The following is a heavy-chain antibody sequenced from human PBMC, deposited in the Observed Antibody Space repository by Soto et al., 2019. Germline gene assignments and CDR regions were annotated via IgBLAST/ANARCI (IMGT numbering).Heavy chain of an antibody. Sequence: QVQLVESGGGVVQPGRSLGLSCAASGFTFSSYAMHWVRQAPGKGLEWVAVISYDGSNKYYADSVKGRFTISRDNSKNTLYLQMNSLRAEDTAVYYCARGHYGDYGMPFDIWGQGTMVTVSS. V-gene: IGHV3-30-3*01. J-gene: IGHJ3*02. CDR3: ARGHYGDYGMPFDI. CDR1: GFTFSSYA. D-gene: IGHD4-17*01. CDR2: ISYDGSNK.